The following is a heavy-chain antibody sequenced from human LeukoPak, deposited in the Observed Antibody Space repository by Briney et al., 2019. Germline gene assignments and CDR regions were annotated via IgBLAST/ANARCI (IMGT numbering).Heavy chain of an antibody. Sequence: SETLSLTCTVSGGSISSGGYYWSWIRHHPGKGLEWIGYTDYSGSTYSNPSLKSRLTMSLDTSKNQFSLKPSSVTAADTAVYYCTRVSSRAAGYVDWFDPWGQGTLVTVSS. CDR2: TDYSGST. V-gene: IGHV4-31*03. J-gene: IGHJ5*02. CDR1: GGSISSGGYY. D-gene: IGHD3-16*01. CDR3: TRVSSRAAGYVDWFDP.